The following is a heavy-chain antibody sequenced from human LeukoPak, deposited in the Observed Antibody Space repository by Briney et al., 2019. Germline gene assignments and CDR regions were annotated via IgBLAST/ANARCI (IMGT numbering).Heavy chain of an antibody. V-gene: IGHV3-7*01. D-gene: IGHD6-13*01. CDR3: AILAAKPGNDAFDI. J-gene: IGHJ3*02. Sequence: PGVSLRLSCAASGFMFSSYWMTWVRQAPGKGLEWVANIKQDGSEKYYVDSVKGRFTISRDNAKNSLYLQMNSLRAEDTSVYYCAILAAKPGNDAFDIWGQGTMVTVSS. CDR1: GFMFSSYW. CDR2: IKQDGSEK.